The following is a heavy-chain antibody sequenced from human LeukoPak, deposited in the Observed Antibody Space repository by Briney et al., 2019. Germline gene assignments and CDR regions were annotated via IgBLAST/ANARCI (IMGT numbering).Heavy chain of an antibody. V-gene: IGHV3-30*04. CDR3: ARDQSGTYCVDY. Sequence: GGSLRLSCAASGFTFSTFAIHWVRQAPGKGLEWVAFISYDGSAKYYADSVKGRFTISRDSSKNTVYLQMNNLRAEDTPLYYCARDQSGTYCVDYWGQGTLVTVSS. D-gene: IGHD1-26*01. J-gene: IGHJ4*02. CDR1: GFTFSTFA. CDR2: ISYDGSAK.